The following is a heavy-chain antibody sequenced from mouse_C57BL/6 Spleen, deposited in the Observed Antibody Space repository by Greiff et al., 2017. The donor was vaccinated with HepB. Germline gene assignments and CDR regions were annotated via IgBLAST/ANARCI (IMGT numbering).Heavy chain of an antibody. CDR2: INPNNGGT. Sequence: EVQLQQSGPELVKPGASVKISCKASGYTFTDYYMNWVKRSHGKSLEWIGDINPNNGGTSYNQKFKGKATLTVDKSSSTAYMELRSLTSEDSAVYYCARYYSNYFYAMDYWGQGTSVTVSS. J-gene: IGHJ4*01. CDR1: GYTFTDYY. CDR3: ARYYSNYFYAMDY. D-gene: IGHD2-5*01. V-gene: IGHV1-26*01.